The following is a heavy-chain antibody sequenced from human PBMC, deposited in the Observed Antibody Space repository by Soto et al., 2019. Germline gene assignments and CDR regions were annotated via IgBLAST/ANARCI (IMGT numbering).Heavy chain of an antibody. CDR2: IDPSDSYT. CDR1: GYSFTSYW. D-gene: IGHD3-3*01. V-gene: IGHV5-10-1*03. CDR3: ARQVTYYDFWSGYYTDPYYYYGMDV. J-gene: IGHJ6*02. Sequence: EVQLVQSGAEVKKPGESLRISCKGSGYSFTSYWISWVRQMPGKGLEWMGRIDPSDSYTNYSPSFQGHVTISADKSISTAYLQWSSLKASDTAMYYCARQVTYYDFWSGYYTDPYYYYGMDVWGQGTTVTVSS.